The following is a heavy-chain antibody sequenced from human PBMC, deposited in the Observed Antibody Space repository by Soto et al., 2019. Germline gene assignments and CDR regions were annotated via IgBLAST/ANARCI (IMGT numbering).Heavy chain of an antibody. CDR2: IYYSGST. J-gene: IGHJ6*03. D-gene: IGHD3-16*02. V-gene: IGHV4-59*01. CDR1: GGSISSYY. CDR3: ARAGSQFVGVIVDHHYYMDV. Sequence: QVQLQESGPGLVKPSETLSLTCTVSGGSISSYYWSWIRQPPGKGLEWIGYIYYSGSTNYNPSLKSLFTISGAPSRNQFSLKLSSVTAADTAVYYCARAGSQFVGVIVDHHYYMDVWGKGITVTVSS.